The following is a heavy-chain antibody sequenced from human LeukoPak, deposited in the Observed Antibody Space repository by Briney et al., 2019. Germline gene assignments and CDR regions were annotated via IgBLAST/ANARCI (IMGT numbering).Heavy chain of an antibody. CDR3: AKDPELLWFGELLPGSWFDP. CDR1: GFTFDDYA. CDR2: ISGSGGST. J-gene: IGHJ5*02. D-gene: IGHD3-10*01. Sequence: GGSLRLSCAASGFTFDDYAMSWVRQAPGKGLEWVSAISGSGGSTYYADSVKGRFTISRDNSKNTLYLQMNSLRAEDTAVYYCAKDPELLWFGELLPGSWFDPWGQGTLVTVSS. V-gene: IGHV3-23*01.